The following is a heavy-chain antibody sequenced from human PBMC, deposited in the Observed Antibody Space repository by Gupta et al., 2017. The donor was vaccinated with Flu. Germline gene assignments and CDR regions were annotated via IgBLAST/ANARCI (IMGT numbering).Heavy chain of an antibody. CDR2: IYPGDSDT. Sequence: RCTKYWIGGVRQRPGKGLEWMGLIYPGDSDTRYTPSFQGQVSMSADKSISTAYLQWSSLKASDTAFYYCARFEYNSTFFDYWGQGTLVTVSS. V-gene: IGHV5-51*01. CDR1: RCTKYW. D-gene: IGHD6-13*01. CDR3: ARFEYNSTFFDY. J-gene: IGHJ4*02.